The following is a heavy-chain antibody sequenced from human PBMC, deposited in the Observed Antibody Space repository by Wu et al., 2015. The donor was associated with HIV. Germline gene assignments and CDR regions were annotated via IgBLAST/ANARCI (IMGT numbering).Heavy chain of an antibody. Sequence: QVQLLQSGAEIKKPGASVKVSCKASGYTFTSYDINWVRQATGQGLEWMGWMNPNSGNTGYAQKFQGRVTITRNTSISTAYMXLSSLRSEDTAVYYCARGPILPAGSLVPTPWGQGTLGPPSPQ. J-gene: IGHJ5*02. CDR1: GYTFTSYD. CDR2: MNPNSGNT. CDR3: ARGPILPAGSLVPTP. V-gene: IGHV1-8*03. D-gene: IGHD3-9*01.